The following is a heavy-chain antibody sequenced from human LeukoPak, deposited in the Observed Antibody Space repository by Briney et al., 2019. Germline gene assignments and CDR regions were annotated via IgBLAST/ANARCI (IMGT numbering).Heavy chain of an antibody. Sequence: SQTLSLTCTVSGGSISSYYWSWIRQPPGKGLEWIGYIYYSGSTNYNSSLKSRVTISVDTSKNQFSLKLSSLTAADTAVYYCARDRYSGYGFDYWGQGTLVTVSS. CDR3: ARDRYSGYGFDY. J-gene: IGHJ4*02. CDR1: GGSISSYY. D-gene: IGHD5-12*01. V-gene: IGHV4-59*01. CDR2: IYYSGST.